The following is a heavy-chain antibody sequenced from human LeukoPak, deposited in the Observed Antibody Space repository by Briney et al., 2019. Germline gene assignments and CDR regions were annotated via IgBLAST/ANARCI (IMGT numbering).Heavy chain of an antibody. D-gene: IGHD3-10*01. CDR2: INHSGST. J-gene: IGHJ6*02. CDR3: ARDEGVWFGELGYYYGMDV. CDR1: GGSFSGYY. V-gene: IGHV4-34*01. Sequence: SETLSLTCAVYGGSFSGYYWSWIRQPPGKGLEWIGEINHSGSTNYNPSLKSRVTISVDTSKNQFSLKLSSVTAADTAVYYCARDEGVWFGELGYYYGMDVWGQGTTVTVSS.